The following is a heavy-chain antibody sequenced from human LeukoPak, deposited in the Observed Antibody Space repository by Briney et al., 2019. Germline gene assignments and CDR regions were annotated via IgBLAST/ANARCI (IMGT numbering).Heavy chain of an antibody. CDR1: GGSISSYY. CDR3: ARGGSYYGYLDY. J-gene: IGHJ4*02. CDR2: IYYSGST. V-gene: IGHV4-59*01. Sequence: SETLSLTCTVSGGSISSYYWGWIRQPPGKGLEWIGYIYYSGSTNYNPSLKSRVTISVDASKNQFSLKLSSVTAADTAVYYCARGGSYYGYLDYWGQGTLVTVPS. D-gene: IGHD1-26*01.